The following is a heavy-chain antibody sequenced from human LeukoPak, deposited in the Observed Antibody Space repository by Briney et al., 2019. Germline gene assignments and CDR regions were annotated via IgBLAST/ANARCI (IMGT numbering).Heavy chain of an antibody. V-gene: IGHV1-18*01. CDR1: GYTFTSYG. CDR2: ISAYNGNT. Sequence: EASVKVSCKASGYTFTSYGISWVRQAPGQGLEWMGWISAYNGNTNYAQKLQGRVTMTTDTSTSTAYMGLRSLRSDDTAVYYCARDDPSIAVTGTGNWFDPWGQGTLVTVSS. D-gene: IGHD6-19*01. CDR3: ARDDPSIAVTGTGNWFDP. J-gene: IGHJ5*02.